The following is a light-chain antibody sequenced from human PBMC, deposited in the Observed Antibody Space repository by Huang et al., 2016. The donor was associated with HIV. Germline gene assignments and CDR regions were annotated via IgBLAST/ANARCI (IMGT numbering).Light chain of an antibody. CDR1: QSISRN. V-gene: IGKV3-15*01. Sequence: EIVMTQSPVTLSVSPGERGTLSCMASQSISRNLAWYQQKPGQAPRLLIYGVSTRATGTPARFSGSGSGTEFTLTISSLQSEDFAVYYCQQYNNWPRTFGRGTKVEIK. CDR3: QQYNNWPRT. J-gene: IGKJ1*01. CDR2: GVS.